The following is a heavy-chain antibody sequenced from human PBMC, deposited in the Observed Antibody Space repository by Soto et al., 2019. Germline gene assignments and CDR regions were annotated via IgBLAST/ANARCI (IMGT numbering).Heavy chain of an antibody. Sequence: GWSLRLSCATSGFTFSDYYMSWIRQAPGKGLEWVSYIGTRGNTKYYADSVRGRFTISRDNAKNSLYLQMNSLRADDTAVYYCARDGTEYYGEYYDYWGQGIPVTVSS. J-gene: IGHJ4*02. V-gene: IGHV3-11*01. CDR2: IGTRGNTK. CDR3: ARDGTEYYGEYYDY. CDR1: GFTFSDYY. D-gene: IGHD4-17*01.